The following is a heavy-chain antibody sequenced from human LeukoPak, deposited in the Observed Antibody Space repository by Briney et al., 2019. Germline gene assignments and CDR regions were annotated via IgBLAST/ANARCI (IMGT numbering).Heavy chain of an antibody. CDR3: ARPEYYYDSSGYYSEYIQH. CDR2: INHGGST. CDR1: GGSFSGYF. V-gene: IGHV4-34*01. Sequence: PSETLSLTCAVYGGSFSGYFWSWIRQPPGKGLEWIGEINHGGSTNYSPSLKSRVTISVDPSKNRFSLNLSSVTTADTAVYYCARPEYYYDSSGYYSEYIQHWGQGTLVTVSS. D-gene: IGHD3-22*01. J-gene: IGHJ1*01.